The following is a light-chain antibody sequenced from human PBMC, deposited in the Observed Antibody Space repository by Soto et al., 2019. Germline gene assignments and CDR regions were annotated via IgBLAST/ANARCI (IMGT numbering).Light chain of an antibody. CDR1: QTISSS. CDR2: GAS. CDR3: QKYSNWPPYT. J-gene: IGKJ2*01. V-gene: IGKV3-15*01. Sequence: DTVMTQSPITRSVYPGDTVSVLWRAVQTISSSLAWYQQTPGQAPMLLIYGASSRATGVPARFSGSESGTEFTLTISSLQSEDFAVYYCQKYSNWPPYTFGQGTKVDIK.